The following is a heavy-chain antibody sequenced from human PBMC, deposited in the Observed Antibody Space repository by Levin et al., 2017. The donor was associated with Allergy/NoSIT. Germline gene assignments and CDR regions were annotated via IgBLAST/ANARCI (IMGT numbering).Heavy chain of an antibody. D-gene: IGHD3-10*01. CDR3: AHSRLAPLLLWFGELAVDAFDI. CDR1: GFSLSTSGVG. Sequence: SGPTLVKHTQTLTLTCTFSGFSLSTSGVGVGWIRQPPGKALEWLALIYWDDDKRYSPSLKSRLTITKDTSKNQVVLTMTNMDPVDTATYYCAHSRLAPLLLWFGELAVDAFDIWGQGTMVTVSS. V-gene: IGHV2-5*02. J-gene: IGHJ3*02. CDR2: IYWDDDK.